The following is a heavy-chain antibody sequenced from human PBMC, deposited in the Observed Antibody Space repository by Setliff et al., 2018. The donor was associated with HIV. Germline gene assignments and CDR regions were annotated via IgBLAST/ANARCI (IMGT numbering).Heavy chain of an antibody. CDR3: TRDLTGFGSIFKY. CDR2: IYYTGST. D-gene: IGHD2-21*01. Sequence: PSETLSLTCTVSGGSISTSRHYWGWIRQPPGKGLEWIGSIYYTGSTYYNPSLKSRVTISVDTSKNQFSLKLSSVTAADTAVYYCTRDLTGFGSIFKYWGQGTLVTVSS. J-gene: IGHJ4*02. V-gene: IGHV4-39*07. CDR1: GGSISTSRHY.